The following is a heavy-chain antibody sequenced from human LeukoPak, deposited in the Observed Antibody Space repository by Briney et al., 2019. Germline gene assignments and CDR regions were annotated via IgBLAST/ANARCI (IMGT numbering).Heavy chain of an antibody. Sequence: GRSLRLSCAASGFTFSSYGMHWVRQAPGKGLEWVAVISYDGSNKYYADSVKGRFTISRDNSKNTLYLQMNSLRAEDTAVYYCAKDGSDFWSGYYPVSSPFDYWGQGTLVTVSS. V-gene: IGHV3-30*18. CDR3: AKDGSDFWSGYYPVSSPFDY. D-gene: IGHD3-3*01. CDR2: ISYDGSNK. J-gene: IGHJ4*02. CDR1: GFTFSSYG.